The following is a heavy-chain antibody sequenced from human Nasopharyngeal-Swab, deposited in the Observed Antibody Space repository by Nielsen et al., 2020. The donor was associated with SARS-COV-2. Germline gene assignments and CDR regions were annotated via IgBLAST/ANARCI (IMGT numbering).Heavy chain of an antibody. J-gene: IGHJ5*02. D-gene: IGHD6-13*01. V-gene: IGHV1-3*01. CDR2: INAGNGNT. CDR3: ANSTSSSSLRWFDP. Sequence: WVRQAPGQRLEWMGWINAGNGNTKYSQKFQGRVTITGDTSASTAYMELSSLRSEDTAVYYCANSTSSSSLRWFDPWGQGTLVTVSS.